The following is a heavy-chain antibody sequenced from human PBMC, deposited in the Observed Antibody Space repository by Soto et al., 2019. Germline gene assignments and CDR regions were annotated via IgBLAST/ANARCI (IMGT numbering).Heavy chain of an antibody. CDR2: TYYRSKWYN. J-gene: IGHJ5*02. V-gene: IGHV6-1*01. CDR1: GDSVSNNSAA. Sequence: SQTLSLTCAISGDSVSNNSAAWNWIRQSPSRGLEWLGRTYYRSKWYNDYAVSVKSRITVNPDTSKNQVSLQLNSVTPEDTAVYYCAREDYYDFWSGYSLYWFDPWGQGTLVTVSS. D-gene: IGHD3-3*01. CDR3: AREDYYDFWSGYSLYWFDP.